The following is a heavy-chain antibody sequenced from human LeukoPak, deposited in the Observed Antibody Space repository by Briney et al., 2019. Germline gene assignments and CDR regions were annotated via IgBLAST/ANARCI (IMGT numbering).Heavy chain of an antibody. D-gene: IGHD2-15*01. Sequence: GASVKVSCKASGYTFTSYDINWVRQATGQGLEWMGWINPNSGHRGYAQQFQGRVTITRDTSISTAYMELTSLRSDDTAAYYCARVDGSPDYWGQGTLVTVSS. CDR3: ARVDGSPDY. V-gene: IGHV1-8*01. CDR1: GYTFTSYD. J-gene: IGHJ4*02. CDR2: INPNSGHR.